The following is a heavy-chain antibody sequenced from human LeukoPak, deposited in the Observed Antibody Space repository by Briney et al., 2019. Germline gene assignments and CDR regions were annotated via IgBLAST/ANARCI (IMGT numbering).Heavy chain of an antibody. CDR3: ARQLELRVYYYYYYYMDV. CDR2: ISAYNGNT. Sequence: ASVKVSCKASGYTFTSYGISWVRQAPGQGLEWMGWISAYNGNTNYAQKLQGRVTMTTDTSTSTAYMELRSLRSDDTAVYYCARQLELRVYYYYYYYMDVWGKGTTVTVSS. D-gene: IGHD1-7*01. CDR1: GYTFTSYG. J-gene: IGHJ6*03. V-gene: IGHV1-18*01.